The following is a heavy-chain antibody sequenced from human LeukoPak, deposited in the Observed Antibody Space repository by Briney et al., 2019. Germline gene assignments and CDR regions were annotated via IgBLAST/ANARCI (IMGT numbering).Heavy chain of an antibody. V-gene: IGHV1-24*01. D-gene: IGHD3-9*01. CDR3: ARPNFDWLNKDGIPWYFDL. Sequence: ASVKVSCKVSGYTLTELSMHWVRQAPGKGLEWMGGFDPEDGETIYAQEFQGRVTMTEDTSTDTAYMELSSLRSEDTAVYYCARPNFDWLNKDGIPWYFDLWGRGTLVTVSS. CDR2: FDPEDGET. J-gene: IGHJ2*01. CDR1: GYTLTELS.